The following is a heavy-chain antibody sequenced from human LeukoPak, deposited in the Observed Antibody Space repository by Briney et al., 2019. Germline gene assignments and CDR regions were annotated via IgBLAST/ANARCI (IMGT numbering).Heavy chain of an antibody. J-gene: IGHJ6*03. V-gene: IGHV4-39*07. Sequence: SETLSLTCSVSSGSISSYAYFWGWIRQPPGQALEWIGTIYYSGSTYYNPSLGSRVTISVDTSKNQFSLKLRSVTAADTAVYYCARGRHDITMIVVVMTSVSYYLDVWGKGTTVTVS. CDR3: ARGRHDITMIVVVMTSVSYYLDV. CDR1: SGSISSYAYF. CDR2: IYYSGST. D-gene: IGHD3-22*01.